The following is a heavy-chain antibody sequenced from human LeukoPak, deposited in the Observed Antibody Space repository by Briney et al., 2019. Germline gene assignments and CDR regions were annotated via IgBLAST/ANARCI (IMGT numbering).Heavy chain of an antibody. CDR1: GGSFSGYY. J-gene: IGHJ6*02. D-gene: IGHD3-3*01. Sequence: SETLSLTCAVYGGSFSGYYWSWIRQPPGKGLEWIGEIDHSGSTNYNPSLKSRVTISVDTSKNQFSLKLSSVTAADTAVYYCARGIRFLEWLFRDYYYGMDVWGQGTTVTVSS. CDR3: ARGIRFLEWLFRDYYYGMDV. V-gene: IGHV4-34*01. CDR2: IDHSGST.